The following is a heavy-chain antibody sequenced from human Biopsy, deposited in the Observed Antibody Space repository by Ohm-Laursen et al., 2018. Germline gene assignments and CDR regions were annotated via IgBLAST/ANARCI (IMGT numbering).Heavy chain of an antibody. CDR1: GYMFYSYG. CDR3: ASSSYCGRTTCYQNYGMDV. V-gene: IGHV1-69*06. D-gene: IGHD2-2*01. Sequence: SVKVSCKASGYMFYSYGVSWVRQAPGQGLEWLGGIIPVSDTANYAQKFQGRVTITADKPTSTAYMELSSLRSEDTALYYCASSSYCGRTTCYQNYGMDVWGQGTTVTVSS. CDR2: IIPVSDTA. J-gene: IGHJ6*01.